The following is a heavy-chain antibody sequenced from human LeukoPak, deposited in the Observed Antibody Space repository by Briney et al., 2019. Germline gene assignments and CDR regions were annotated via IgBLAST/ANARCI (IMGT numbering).Heavy chain of an antibody. CDR2: ISSSSSTI. CDR3: ARGDIVVVPAAFLFDY. V-gene: IGHV3-48*01. Sequence: PGGSLRLSCAASGFTFSSYSMNWVRQAPGKGLEWVSYISSSSSTIYYADSVKGRFTISRDNAKNSLYLQMNSLRAEDTAVYHCARGDIVVVPAAFLFDYWGQGTLVTVSS. J-gene: IGHJ4*02. CDR1: GFTFSSYS. D-gene: IGHD2-2*01.